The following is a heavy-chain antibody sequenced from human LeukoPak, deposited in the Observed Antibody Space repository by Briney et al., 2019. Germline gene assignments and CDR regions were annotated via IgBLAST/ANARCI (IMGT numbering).Heavy chain of an antibody. CDR1: IDSFSNYH. CDR3: ARGQGATVPQVSKNWFDP. D-gene: IGHD4/OR15-4a*01. CDR2: VNESGGT. J-gene: IGHJ5*02. Sequence: SETLSLTCAVYIDSFSNYHWNWIRQTPAKGMEWIGEVNESGGTNISPSLRSRVILSVDTSKNQFSLKLISVTVADTAIYYCARGQGATVPQVSKNWFDPWGQGTRVTVSS. V-gene: IGHV4-34*01.